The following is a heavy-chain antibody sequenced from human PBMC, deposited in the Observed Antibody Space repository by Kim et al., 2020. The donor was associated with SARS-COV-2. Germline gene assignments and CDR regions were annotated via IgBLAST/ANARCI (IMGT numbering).Heavy chain of an antibody. CDR3: VEGAWLDY. V-gene: IGHV3-23*01. D-gene: IGHD5-12*01. J-gene: IGHJ4*02. Sequence: YYAESVNRRFTVTRDSARNTLYVQMNSLRVDDTAVYYCVEGAWLDYWGPGTLVTVSS.